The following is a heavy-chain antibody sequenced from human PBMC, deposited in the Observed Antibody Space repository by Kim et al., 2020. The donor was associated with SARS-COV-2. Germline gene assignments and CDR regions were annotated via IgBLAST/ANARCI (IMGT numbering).Heavy chain of an antibody. CDR3: ARRALGVPAAGSTFDY. CDR1: GGSISSSSYY. CDR2: IYYSGST. Sequence: ETLSLTCTVSGGSISSSSYYWGWIRQPPGKGLEWIGSIYYSGSTYYNPSLKSRVTISVDTSKNQFSLKLSSVTAADTAVYYCARRALGVPAAGSTFDYWGQGTLVTVSS. J-gene: IGHJ4*02. D-gene: IGHD2-2*01. V-gene: IGHV4-39*01.